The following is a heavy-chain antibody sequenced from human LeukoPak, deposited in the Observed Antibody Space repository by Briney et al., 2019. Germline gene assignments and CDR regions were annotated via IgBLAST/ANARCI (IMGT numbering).Heavy chain of an antibody. V-gene: IGHV3-23*01. CDR2: ISGSGGST. CDR3: AKSIAVAGTNFDY. D-gene: IGHD6-19*01. CDR1: GFTFSSYA. Sequence: PGGSLRLSCAASGFTFSSYAMSWVRQAPGKGLEWVSAISGSGGSTYYADSVKGRFTISRDNSKNTLYLQMNGLRAEDTAVYYCAKSIAVAGTNFDYWGQGTLVTVSS. J-gene: IGHJ4*02.